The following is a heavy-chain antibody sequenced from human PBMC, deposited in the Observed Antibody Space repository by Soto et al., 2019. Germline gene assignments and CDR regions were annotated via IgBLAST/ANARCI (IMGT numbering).Heavy chain of an antibody. J-gene: IGHJ4*02. Sequence: PSETLSLTCTVSGGSISSSSYYWGWIRQPPGKGLEWIGIVHYTGTTYYNPSLKSRVTLSVDTSTDQFSLDLSSVTAADTAIYFCARLRGEGYTSTWVDYWGQGTLVTVSS. CDR1: GGSISSSSYY. CDR2: VHYTGTT. D-gene: IGHD6-13*01. V-gene: IGHV4-39*01. CDR3: ARLRGEGYTSTWVDY.